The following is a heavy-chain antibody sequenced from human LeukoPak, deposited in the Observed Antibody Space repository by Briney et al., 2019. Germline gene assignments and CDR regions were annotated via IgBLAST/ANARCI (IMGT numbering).Heavy chain of an antibody. CDR1: GYTFTGYY. D-gene: IGHD4-11*01. CDR2: INPNSGGT. CDR3: ARLRRYSNYYQDNWFDP. J-gene: IGHJ5*02. V-gene: IGHV1-2*02. Sequence: ASVKVSCKASGYTFTGYYMHWVRQAPGQGLEWMGWINPNSGGTNYAQKFQGRVTMTRDTSISTAYMELSRLRSDDTAMYYCARLRRYSNYYQDNWFDPWGQGTLVTVSS.